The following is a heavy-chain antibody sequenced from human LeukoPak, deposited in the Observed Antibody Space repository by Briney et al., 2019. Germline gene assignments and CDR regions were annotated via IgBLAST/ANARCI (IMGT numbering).Heavy chain of an antibody. CDR2: IYPGDSDT. V-gene: IGHV5-51*01. CDR1: EYSFTNYW. Sequence: GESLKISCQASEYSFTNYWIGWVRQMPGKGLEWMGIIYPGDSDTRYSPSFQGHVTISADKSINTAYLQWSSLKASDTAMYYCARSGYSSSWYGVDYWGQGTLVTVSS. J-gene: IGHJ4*02. CDR3: ARSGYSSSWYGVDY. D-gene: IGHD6-13*01.